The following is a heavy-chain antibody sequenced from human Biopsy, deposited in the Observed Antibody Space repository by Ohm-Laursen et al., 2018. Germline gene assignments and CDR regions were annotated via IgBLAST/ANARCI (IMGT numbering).Heavy chain of an antibody. CDR1: GGSINSGDHF. V-gene: IGHV4-30-4*08. D-gene: IGHD3-16*02. CDR3: TRVRTFGGVIGGYCFDS. CDR2: IYDNGDT. Sequence: TLSLTCSVSGGSINSGDHFWGWVRQSPGKGLEWIGYIYDNGDTYYNPSLMSLVSISADTSKNQVSLRLNSVTAADTAVYYCTRVRTFGGVIGGYCFDSWGQGTLVTVSS. J-gene: IGHJ5*01.